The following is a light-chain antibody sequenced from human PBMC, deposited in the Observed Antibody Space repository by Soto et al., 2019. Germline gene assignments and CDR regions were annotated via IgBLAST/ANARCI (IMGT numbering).Light chain of an antibody. CDR3: ETWDDSLPGAV. V-gene: IGLV1-51*01. CDR1: SSNIGTNY. Sequence: QSVLTQPPSVSAAPGQKVTISCSGSSSNIGTNYVSWYQQLPGTVPTLLIYDNNKRPSGIPDRFSASKAGTSATLDIPGLQIGDEADYYCETWDDSLPGAVFGGGTKVTVL. J-gene: IGLJ2*01. CDR2: DNN.